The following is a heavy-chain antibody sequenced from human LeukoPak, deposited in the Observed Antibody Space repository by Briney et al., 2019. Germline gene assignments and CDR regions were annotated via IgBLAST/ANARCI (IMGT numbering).Heavy chain of an antibody. CDR3: ARDPSNTSGWKTWFDT. Sequence: GASVKVSCKASGFIFTKYGISWVRQAPGQGLERVGWISGYNGDTNYAQKLQGRVTMTTDTSTTTAYMELRSLRSDDTAFYYCARDPSNTSGWKTWFDTWGQGTLVTVSS. CDR2: ISGYNGDT. D-gene: IGHD6-19*01. CDR1: GFIFTKYG. J-gene: IGHJ5*02. V-gene: IGHV1-18*01.